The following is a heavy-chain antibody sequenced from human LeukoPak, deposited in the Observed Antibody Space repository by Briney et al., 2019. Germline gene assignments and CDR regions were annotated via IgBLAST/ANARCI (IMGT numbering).Heavy chain of an antibody. D-gene: IGHD3-3*01. V-gene: IGHV1-8*01. CDR2: MNPNSGNT. CDR1: GYTFTSYD. CDR3: ARGRVNDDFWSGYYTSYDAFDI. Sequence: ASVKVSCKASGYTFTSYDINWVRQATGQGLEWMGWMNPNSGNTGYAQKLQGRVTMTRNTSISTAYMELSSLRSEDTAVYYCARGRVNDDFWSGYYTSYDAFDIWGQGTMVTVSS. J-gene: IGHJ3*02.